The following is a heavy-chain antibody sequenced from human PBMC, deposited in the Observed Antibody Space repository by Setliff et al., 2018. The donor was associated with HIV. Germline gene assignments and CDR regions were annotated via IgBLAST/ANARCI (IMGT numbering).Heavy chain of an antibody. V-gene: IGHV4-59*10. J-gene: IGHJ3*01. Sequence: PSETLSLTCAVYDGSLSSYYWNWIRQPAGKGLEWVGQISTGGATDYNSSLKSRVTISLDKSKNQFSLRLNSVTAADTAVYYCARVLDGNHYDAFNLWGQGTTVTVSS. CDR2: ISTGGAT. CDR3: ARVLDGNHYDAFNL. CDR1: DGSLSSYY. D-gene: IGHD1-26*01.